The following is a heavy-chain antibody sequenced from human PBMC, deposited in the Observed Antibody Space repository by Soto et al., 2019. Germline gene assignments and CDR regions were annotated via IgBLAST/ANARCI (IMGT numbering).Heavy chain of an antibody. Sequence: PGGSLRLSCAASGFTFSSYGMHWVRQAPGKGLEWVAVIWYDGSNKYYADSVKGRFTISRDNSKNTLYLQMNSLRAEDTAVYYCARDKNDTTKTYYDFWSGYYSASGRDYYYMVAWGKGTTVTVSS. CDR2: IWYDGSNK. J-gene: IGHJ6*03. V-gene: IGHV3-33*01. CDR3: ARDKNDTTKTYYDFWSGYYSASGRDYYYMVA. CDR1: GFTFSSYG. D-gene: IGHD3-3*01.